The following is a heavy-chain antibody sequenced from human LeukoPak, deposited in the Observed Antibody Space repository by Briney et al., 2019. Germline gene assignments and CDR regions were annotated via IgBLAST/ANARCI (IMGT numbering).Heavy chain of an antibody. CDR2: ISSSGGYI. CDR1: GFTFSSYS. Sequence: GGSLRLSCAASGFTFSSYSMNWVRQAPGKGLEWVSSISSSGGYIYYADSVKGRFTIPRDNAKNSLYLQMNSLRAEDTAVYYCARGVGDTGNNWFDPWGQGTLVTVSS. J-gene: IGHJ5*02. V-gene: IGHV3-21*01. CDR3: ARGVGDTGNNWFDP. D-gene: IGHD2-21*02.